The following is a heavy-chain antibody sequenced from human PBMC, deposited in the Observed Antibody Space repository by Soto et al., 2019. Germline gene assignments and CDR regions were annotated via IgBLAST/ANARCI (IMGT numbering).Heavy chain of an antibody. CDR3: AREYSSFDY. D-gene: IGHD4-4*01. CDR1: GGSISPYY. V-gene: IGHV4-59*01. CDR2: IHDSGAI. J-gene: IGHJ4*02. Sequence: QVQLQESGPGLVKPSETLSLTCTVSGGSISPYYWHWIRQPPGKGLEWIGYIHDSGAIYYNPSLNTRLVLSMDMSKRQLSLRLNPVTAADTAVHYCAREYSSFDYWGRGAPVTVSS.